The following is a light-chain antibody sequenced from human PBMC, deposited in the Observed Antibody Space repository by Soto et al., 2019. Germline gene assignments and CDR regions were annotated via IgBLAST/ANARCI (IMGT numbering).Light chain of an antibody. CDR1: SSNMGTDT. CDR2: SNN. V-gene: IGLV1-44*01. CDR3: ATWDDSLNAWV. J-gene: IGLJ3*02. Sequence: QSVLTQPPSASGTPGQRVTISCSGSSSNMGTDTVNWYQQLPGTAPKHLIYSNNQRPSGVPDRFSGSKSGTSASLAISGLQSEDEDDYYCATWDDSLNAWVFGGGTKVTVL.